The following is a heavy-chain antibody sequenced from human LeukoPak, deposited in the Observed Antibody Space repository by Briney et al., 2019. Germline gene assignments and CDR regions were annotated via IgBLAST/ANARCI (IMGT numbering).Heavy chain of an antibody. Sequence: PGGSLRLSCAASGFTFSSYGMHWVRQAPGKGLEWVAFIRYDGSNKYYADSVKGRFTISRDNPKNTLYLQMNSLRPEDMAVYYCAMVRGGVTSYWGQGTLVTVPS. J-gene: IGHJ4*02. CDR2: IRYDGSNK. CDR1: GFTFSSYG. D-gene: IGHD3-10*01. V-gene: IGHV3-30*02. CDR3: AMVRGGVTSY.